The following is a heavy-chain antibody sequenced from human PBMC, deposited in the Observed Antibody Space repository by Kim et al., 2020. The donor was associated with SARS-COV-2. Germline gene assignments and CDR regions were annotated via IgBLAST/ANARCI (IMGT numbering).Heavy chain of an antibody. J-gene: IGHJ5*02. V-gene: IGHV3-43*02. Sequence: GGSLRLSCAASGFTFDDYAMHWVRQAPGKGLEWVSLISGDGGSTYYADSVKGRFTISRDNSKNSLYLQMNSLRTEDTALYYCAKDARTAGDYYDSSGSNWFDPWGQGTLVTVSS. D-gene: IGHD3-22*01. CDR3: AKDARTAGDYYDSSGSNWFDP. CDR1: GFTFDDYA. CDR2: ISGDGGST.